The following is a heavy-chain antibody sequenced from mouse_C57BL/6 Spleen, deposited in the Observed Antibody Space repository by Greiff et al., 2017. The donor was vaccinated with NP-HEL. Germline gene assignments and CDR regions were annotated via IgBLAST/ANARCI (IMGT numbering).Heavy chain of an antibody. V-gene: IGHV5-17*01. Sequence: EVKVVESGGGLVKPGGSLKLSCAASGFTFSDYGMHWVRQAPEKGLEWVAYISSGSSTIYYADTVKGRFTISRDNAKNTLFLQMTSLRSEDTAMYYCASQDPGAMDYWGQGTSVTVSS. CDR2: ISSGSSTI. CDR3: ASQDPGAMDY. J-gene: IGHJ4*01. CDR1: GFTFSDYG.